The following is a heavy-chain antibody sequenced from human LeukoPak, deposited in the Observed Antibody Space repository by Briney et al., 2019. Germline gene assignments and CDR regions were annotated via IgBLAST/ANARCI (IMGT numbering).Heavy chain of an antibody. V-gene: IGHV4-34*01. Sequence: PSETLSLTCAVYGGSFSGYYWSWTRQPPGKGLDWIGEINHSGSTNYNPSLKSRVTISVDTSKNQFSLKLSSVTAADTAVYYCARARRGYNYRGNWFDPWGQGTLVTVSS. CDR3: ARARRGYNYRGNWFDP. D-gene: IGHD5-18*01. CDR1: GGSFSGYY. CDR2: INHSGST. J-gene: IGHJ5*02.